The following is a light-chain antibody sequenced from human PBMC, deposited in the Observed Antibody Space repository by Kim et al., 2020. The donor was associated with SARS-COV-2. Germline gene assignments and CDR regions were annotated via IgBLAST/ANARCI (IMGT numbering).Light chain of an antibody. CDR2: FAS. CDR3: QKRYNSPWP. V-gene: IGKV1-39*01. CDR1: ETISTY. Sequence: DIQMTQSPSSLSASVGDRVTITCRASETISTYLNWYQQKPGKAPILLIYFASILQSGVPSRFSGSGSVTEFTLTINNLQPEDFATYYCQKRYNSPWPFGQGTKVDIK. J-gene: IGKJ1*01.